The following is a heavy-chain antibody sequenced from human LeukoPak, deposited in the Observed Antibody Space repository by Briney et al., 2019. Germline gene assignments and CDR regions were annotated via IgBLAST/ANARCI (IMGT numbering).Heavy chain of an antibody. D-gene: IGHD3-22*01. Sequence: GGSLRLSCAASGFTFSSYAMNWVRQAPGKGLEWVSAISGGGGSTYYADSVKGRFTISRDNSKNTLYLQMNSLRAEDTAVYYCAKDKYDSSRRYFQHWGQGTLVTVFS. J-gene: IGHJ1*01. CDR3: AKDKYDSSRRYFQH. CDR1: GFTFSSYA. V-gene: IGHV3-23*01. CDR2: ISGGGGST.